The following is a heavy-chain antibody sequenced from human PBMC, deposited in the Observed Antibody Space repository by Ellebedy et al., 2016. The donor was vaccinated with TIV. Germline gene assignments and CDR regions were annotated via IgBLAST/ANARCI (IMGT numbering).Heavy chain of an antibody. D-gene: IGHD5-18*01. V-gene: IGHV3-30*03. CDR1: GFTFSTYG. J-gene: IGHJ4*02. CDR3: AREMLGGGYSFVTDC. Sequence: GGSLILSCAASGFTFSTYGMHWVRQAPGKGLEWVAVISYDGRNEYYADSVKGRFTISRDNSKNTLILQVNSLRAEDTAVYYCAREMLGGGYSFVTDCWGQGTLVTVSS. CDR2: ISYDGRNE.